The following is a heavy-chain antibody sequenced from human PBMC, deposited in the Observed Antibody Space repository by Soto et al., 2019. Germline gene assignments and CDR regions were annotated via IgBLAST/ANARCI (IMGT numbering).Heavy chain of an antibody. CDR3: AGTYCSGGSCYPFDWFDP. J-gene: IGHJ5*02. V-gene: IGHV4-59*08. CDR2: IYYSGST. CDR1: GGSISSYY. Sequence: QVQLQESGPGLVKPSETLSLTCTVSGGSISSYYWSWIRQPPGKGLEWIGYIYYSGSTNYNPSLKIRVTISVDTSKNQFSLKLSSVTAADTAVYYCAGTYCSGGSCYPFDWFDPWGQGTLVTVSS. D-gene: IGHD2-15*01.